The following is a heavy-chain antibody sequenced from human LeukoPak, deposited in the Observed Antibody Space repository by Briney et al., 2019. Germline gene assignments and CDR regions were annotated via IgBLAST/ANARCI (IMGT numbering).Heavy chain of an antibody. CDR3: ARDRGYSYGPTYYYYGMDV. J-gene: IGHJ6*02. CDR1: GYTLTELS. CDR2: FDPEDGET. V-gene: IGHV1-24*01. Sequence: ASVKVSCKVSGYTLTELSMHWVGQAPGKGLEWMGGFDPEDGETIYAQKFQGRVTMTEDTSTDTAYMELSSLRSEDTAVYYCARDRGYSYGPTYYYYGMDVWGQGTTVTVSS. D-gene: IGHD5-18*01.